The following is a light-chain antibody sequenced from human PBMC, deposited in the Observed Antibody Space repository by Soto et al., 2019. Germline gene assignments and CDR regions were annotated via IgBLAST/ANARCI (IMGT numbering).Light chain of an antibody. V-gene: IGKV3-15*01. CDR2: GAS. J-gene: IGKJ1*01. Sequence: EIVMTQSPATLSVSPGERATLSCRASQSVSSNLAWYQQKPGQSPRLLIYGASTRATGVPARFSGSGSGTEFTLTISSLQSEDFAVYYCQQYINLWTSGQGTKVEVK. CDR3: QQYINLWT. CDR1: QSVSSN.